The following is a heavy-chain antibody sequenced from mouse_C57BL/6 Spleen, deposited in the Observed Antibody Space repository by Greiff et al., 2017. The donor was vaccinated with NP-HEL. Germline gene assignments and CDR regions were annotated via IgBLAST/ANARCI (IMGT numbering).Heavy chain of an antibody. Sequence: QVQLQQPGAELVKPGASVKLSCKASGYTFTSYWMQWVKQRPGQGLEWIGEIDPSDSYTNYNQKFKGKATLTVDTSSSTAYMQLSSLTSEDSAVYYCARIVDYYAMDYWGQGTSVTVSS. V-gene: IGHV1-50*01. CDR3: ARIVDYYAMDY. J-gene: IGHJ4*01. CDR1: GYTFTSYW. CDR2: IDPSDSYT. D-gene: IGHD1-1*01.